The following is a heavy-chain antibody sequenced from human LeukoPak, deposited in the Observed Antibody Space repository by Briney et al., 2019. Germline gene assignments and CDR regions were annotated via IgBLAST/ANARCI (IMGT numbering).Heavy chain of an antibody. V-gene: IGHV4-31*03. CDR3: GRVGSSWANWFDP. Sequence: TLSLTCTVSGGSISSGGHYWSWLRQHPGKGLEWIGYIYYSGSTYYNPSLKSRVTISVDTSKNQFSLKVNSVTAADTAVYYCGRVGSSWANWFDPWGQGTLVTVSS. CDR2: IYYSGST. CDR1: GGSISSGGHY. D-gene: IGHD6-13*01. J-gene: IGHJ5*02.